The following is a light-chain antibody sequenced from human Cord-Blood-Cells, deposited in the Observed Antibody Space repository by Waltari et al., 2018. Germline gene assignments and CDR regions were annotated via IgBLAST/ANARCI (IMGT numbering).Light chain of an antibody. Sequence: QSALTQPASVSGSPGQSITISCTGTSSDVGGYNYVSWYQQHPGKAPKLMIYDVSKRPSGVSIRFSGSKSGNTASLTISGLQAEDEADYYCSSYTSSPVFGGGTKLTVL. J-gene: IGLJ2*01. V-gene: IGLV2-14*01. CDR2: DVS. CDR1: SSDVGGYNY. CDR3: SSYTSSPV.